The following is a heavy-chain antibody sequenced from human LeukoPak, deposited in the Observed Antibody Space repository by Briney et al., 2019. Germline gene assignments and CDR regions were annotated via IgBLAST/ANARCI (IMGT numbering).Heavy chain of an antibody. Sequence: SETLSLTCTVSGGSISSSSYYWGWIRQPPGKGLEWIGSIYYSGSTYYNPSLKSRVTISVDTSKNQFSLKLSSVTAADTAVYYCAGTVSEYYYDSSGYLDYWGQGTLVTVSS. CDR1: GGSISSSSYY. V-gene: IGHV4-39*01. CDR3: AGTVSEYYYDSSGYLDY. CDR2: IYYSGST. J-gene: IGHJ4*02. D-gene: IGHD3-22*01.